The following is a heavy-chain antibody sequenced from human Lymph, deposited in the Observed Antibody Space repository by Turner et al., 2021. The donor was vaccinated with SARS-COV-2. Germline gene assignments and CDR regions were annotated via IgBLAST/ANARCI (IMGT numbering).Heavy chain of an antibody. J-gene: IGHJ4*02. Sequence: QLQLVESGGGLVQPGRSLRLSCAASGFTFSGYGMYWVRQAPGKGLEWVAVISYDGSNKYYADSVKGRFTISRDNSKNTLYMQMNSLRAEDTAVYYCAKQGGGRYCSGGSCYRGYFDYWGQGTLVTVSS. D-gene: IGHD2-15*01. CDR1: GFTFSGYG. CDR2: ISYDGSNK. CDR3: AKQGGGRYCSGGSCYRGYFDY. V-gene: IGHV3-30*18.